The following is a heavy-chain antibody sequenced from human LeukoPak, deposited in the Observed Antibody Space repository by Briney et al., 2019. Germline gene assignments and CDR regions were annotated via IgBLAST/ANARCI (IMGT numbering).Heavy chain of an antibody. Sequence: GGSLRLSCAASGFTFSTYSMNWVRQAPGKGLEWVSFIIRTGSYVYYADSVKGRFTISRDNAKNSLYLQMNSLRAGDTAVYYCARRGAAAGTNYYYGMDVWGQGTTVTVSS. CDR2: IIRTGSYV. CDR1: GFTFSTYS. V-gene: IGHV3-21*01. CDR3: ARRGAAAGTNYYYGMDV. J-gene: IGHJ6*02. D-gene: IGHD6-13*01.